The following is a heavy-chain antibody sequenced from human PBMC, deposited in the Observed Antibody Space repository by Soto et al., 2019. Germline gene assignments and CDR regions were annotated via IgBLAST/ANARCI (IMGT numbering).Heavy chain of an antibody. V-gene: IGHV3-30*18. J-gene: IGHJ5*02. D-gene: IGHD1-1*01. CDR3: AKDWAGTDWFDP. CDR2: ISYDGSNK. Sequence: QVQLVESGGGVVQPGRSLRLSCAASGFTFSSYGMHWVRQAPGKGLEWVAVISYDGSNKYYADSVKGRFTISRDNSKNTLYLQMNILRAEDTAVYYCAKDWAGTDWFDPWGQGTLVTVSS. CDR1: GFTFSSYG.